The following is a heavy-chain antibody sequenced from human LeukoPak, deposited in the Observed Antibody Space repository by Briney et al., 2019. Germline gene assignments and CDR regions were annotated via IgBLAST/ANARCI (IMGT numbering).Heavy chain of an antibody. CDR2: ISGSGGNT. J-gene: IGHJ3*02. Sequence: GGSLRLSCVASGFTFGRYAMSWVRQAPGKGLEWFSAISGSGGNTFYTDSVKGRFTISRDNSKNTLYLQMNSLRAEDTAVYYCAKELSAAWVDAFDIWGQGTMVTVSS. D-gene: IGHD7-27*01. V-gene: IGHV3-23*01. CDR3: AKELSAAWVDAFDI. CDR1: GFTFGRYA.